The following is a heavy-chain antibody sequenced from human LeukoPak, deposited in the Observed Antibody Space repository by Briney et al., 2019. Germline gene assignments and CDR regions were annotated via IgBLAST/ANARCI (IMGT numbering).Heavy chain of an antibody. Sequence: GRSLRLSCAASRFTFSSYGMHWVRQAPGKGLEWVAVISYDGGHKYYADSVKGRFTISRDNSKNTLYLQMNSLRAEDTAVYYCAKCHADETVRGDNFDYWGQGTLVTVSS. J-gene: IGHJ4*02. CDR3: AKCHADETVRGDNFDY. D-gene: IGHD3-10*01. CDR2: ISYDGGHK. V-gene: IGHV3-30*18. CDR1: RFTFSSYG.